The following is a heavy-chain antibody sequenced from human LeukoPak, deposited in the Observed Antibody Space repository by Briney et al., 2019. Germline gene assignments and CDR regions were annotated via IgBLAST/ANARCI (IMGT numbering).Heavy chain of an antibody. J-gene: IGHJ4*02. V-gene: IGHV1-2*02. Sequence: ASVKVSCKASGYTFTGYYMHWVRQAPGQGLEWMGWINPDSGGTIYAQNFQGRVTMSRDTSISTAYMELSSLRSDDTAVYYCARDLGDTYGSVGDFDYWGQGTLVTVSS. CDR2: INPDSGGT. D-gene: IGHD3-10*01. CDR3: ARDLGDTYGSVGDFDY. CDR1: GYTFTGYY.